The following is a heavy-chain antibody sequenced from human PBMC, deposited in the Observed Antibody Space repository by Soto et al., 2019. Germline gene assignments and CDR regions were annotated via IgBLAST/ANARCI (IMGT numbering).Heavy chain of an antibody. Sequence: GGSLRLSCAASGFTFSSYGMHWVRQAPGKGLEWVAVIWYDGSNKYYADSVKGRFTISRDNSKNTLYLQMNSLRAEDTAVYYCARAEYQPKRRYYYYMDVWGKGTTVTVSS. V-gene: IGHV3-33*01. CDR3: ARAEYQPKRRYYYYMDV. J-gene: IGHJ6*03. D-gene: IGHD2-2*01. CDR1: GFTFSSYG. CDR2: IWYDGSNK.